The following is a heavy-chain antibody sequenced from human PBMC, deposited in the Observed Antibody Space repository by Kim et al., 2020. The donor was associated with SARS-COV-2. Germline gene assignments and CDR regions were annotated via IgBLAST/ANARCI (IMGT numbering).Heavy chain of an antibody. D-gene: IGHD3-9*01. CDR2: IKSKTDGGTT. Sequence: GGSLRLSCAASGFTFSNAWMSWVRQAPGKGLEWVGRIKSKTDGGTTDYAAPVKGRFTISRDDSKNTLYLQMNSLKTEDTAVYYCTTECAVPHHALYDILTGSGYWGQGTLVTVSS. CDR1: GFTFSNAW. J-gene: IGHJ4*02. V-gene: IGHV3-15*01. CDR3: TTECAVPHHALYDILTGSGY.